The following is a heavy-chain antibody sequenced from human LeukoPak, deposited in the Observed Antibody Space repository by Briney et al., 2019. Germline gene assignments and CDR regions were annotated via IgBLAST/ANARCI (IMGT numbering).Heavy chain of an antibody. J-gene: IGHJ3*02. Sequence: PGGSLRLSCAASGFTVSSNYMSWVRQAPGKGLEWVSVIYSGGSTYYADSVKGRFTISRDNSKNTLYLQMNSLRAEDTAVYYCARVFADSGSYMAHRGAFDIWGQGTMVTVSS. CDR3: ARVFADSGSYMAHRGAFDI. CDR1: GFTVSSNY. D-gene: IGHD1-26*01. CDR2: IYSGGST. V-gene: IGHV3-53*01.